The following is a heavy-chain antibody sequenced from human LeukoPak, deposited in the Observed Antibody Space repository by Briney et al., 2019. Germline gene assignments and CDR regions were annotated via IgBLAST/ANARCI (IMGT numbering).Heavy chain of an antibody. J-gene: IGHJ3*02. Sequence: SETLSLTCIVSGGSISVTNYYWGWIRQPPGKGLEWIGSIYYSGNTYYNSHLRSRLTMSVDTSKEQFSLKLSSVTAADTALYYCARLWMVGEEAFDIWGQGSMVIVSS. CDR1: GGSISVTNYY. V-gene: IGHV4-39*01. D-gene: IGHD1-26*01. CDR2: IYYSGNT. CDR3: ARLWMVGEEAFDI.